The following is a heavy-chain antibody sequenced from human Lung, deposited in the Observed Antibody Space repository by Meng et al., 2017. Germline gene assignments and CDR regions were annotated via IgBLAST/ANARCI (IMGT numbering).Heavy chain of an antibody. V-gene: IGHV1-69*13. J-gene: IGHJ3*02. CDR3: AREIFSSWDGSSAFDI. CDR2: IIPIFGTA. CDR1: GGTFSSYA. Sequence: SVKVSCKASGGTFSSYAISWVRQAPGQGLEWMGGIIPIFGTANYAQKFQGRVTITADESTSTAYMELSSLRSEDTAVYYCAREIFSSWDGSSAFDIWGQGTMVTVSS. D-gene: IGHD6-13*01.